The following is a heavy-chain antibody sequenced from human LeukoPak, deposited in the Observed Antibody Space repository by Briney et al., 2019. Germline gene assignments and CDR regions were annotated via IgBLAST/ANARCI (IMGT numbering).Heavy chain of an antibody. D-gene: IGHD3-3*01. J-gene: IGHJ4*02. Sequence: GASVKVPCKASGYTFTANYLHWVRQAPGQGLEWMGWIDPNSGGTNHAQMFQGRVTMTRDTSISTAYMELSGLRSDDTAVYYCASGSGLYSPDYWGQGTLVTVSS. V-gene: IGHV1-2*02. CDR3: ASGSGLYSPDY. CDR2: IDPNSGGT. CDR1: GYTFTANY.